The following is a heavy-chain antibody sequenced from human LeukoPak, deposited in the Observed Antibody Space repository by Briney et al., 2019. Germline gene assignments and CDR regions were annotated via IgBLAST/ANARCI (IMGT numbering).Heavy chain of an antibody. CDR1: GFTFSSYS. CDR2: ISSSSSYI. D-gene: IGHD4-11*01. J-gene: IGHJ4*02. Sequence: PGGSLRLSCAATGFTFSSYSMNWVRQAPGKGLEWVSSISSSSSYIYYADSVKGRFTISRDNAKNSLYLQMNSLRAEDTAVYYCARLTKAFFDYWGQGTLVTVSS. V-gene: IGHV3-21*01. CDR3: ARLTKAFFDY.